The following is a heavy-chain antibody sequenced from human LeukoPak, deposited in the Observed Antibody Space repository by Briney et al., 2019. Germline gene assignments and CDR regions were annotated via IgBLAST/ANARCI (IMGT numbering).Heavy chain of an antibody. V-gene: IGHV3-7*01. Sequence: GGSLRLSCAASGFTLSSYGMHWVRQAPGKGLEWVANIKQDGSDKYYVDSVKGRFTISRDNAKNSLDLQMNSLRGEDTAVYYCARYRGKGTSWPLDVWGQGTIVTVSS. J-gene: IGHJ3*01. CDR2: IKQDGSDK. CDR3: ARYRGKGTSWPLDV. D-gene: IGHD1-26*01. CDR1: GFTLSSYG.